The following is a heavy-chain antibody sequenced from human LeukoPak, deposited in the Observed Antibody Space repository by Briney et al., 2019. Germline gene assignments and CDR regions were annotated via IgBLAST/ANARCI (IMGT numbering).Heavy chain of an antibody. D-gene: IGHD5-24*01. CDR1: GFTFSSYA. CDR3: TRVGYIDEGIDY. CDR2: ISYDGSNK. Sequence: GGSLRLSCAASGFTFSSYAMHRVRQAPGKGLEWVAVISYDGSNKYYADSVKGRFTISRDNAKNSLYLQMNSLRAEDMAIYYCTRVGYIDEGIDYWGQGTLVTVSS. J-gene: IGHJ4*02. V-gene: IGHV3-30*04.